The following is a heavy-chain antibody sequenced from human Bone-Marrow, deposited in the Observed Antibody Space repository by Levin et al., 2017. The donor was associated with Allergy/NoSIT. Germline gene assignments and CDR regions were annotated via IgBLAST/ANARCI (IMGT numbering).Heavy chain of an antibody. CDR1: GFTFSDHY. CDR3: ARASVAATAYYFDY. D-gene: IGHD6-19*01. J-gene: IGHJ4*02. Sequence: PGGSLRLSCAASGFTFSDHYMDWVRQAPGKGLEWVGRTRKKANSYSTEYAASVKGRFTISRDDSKNSLYLQMNSLKTEDTAVYYCARASVAATAYYFDYWGQGTLVTVSS. V-gene: IGHV3-72*01. CDR2: TRKKANSYST.